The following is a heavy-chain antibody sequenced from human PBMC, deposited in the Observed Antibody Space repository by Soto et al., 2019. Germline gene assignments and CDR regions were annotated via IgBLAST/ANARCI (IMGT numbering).Heavy chain of an antibody. V-gene: IGHV3-21*01. CDR3: ARESEDLTSSFDY. CDR2: ISSTTNYI. CDR1: GFTFTIYS. J-gene: IGHJ4*02. Sequence: GGSLSLSCSASGFTFTIYSMNWVRQVPGKGLEWVSSISSTTNYIYYADSMKGRFTVSRDNAKNSVYLDMNSLSAEDTAVYYCARESEDLTSSFDYWGQGTLVTVSS.